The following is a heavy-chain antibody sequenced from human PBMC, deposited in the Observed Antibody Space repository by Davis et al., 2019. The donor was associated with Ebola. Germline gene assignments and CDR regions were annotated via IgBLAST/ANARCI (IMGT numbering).Heavy chain of an antibody. J-gene: IGHJ6*02. CDR3: ARRGLGYGVYQFYYYGMDV. D-gene: IGHD4-17*01. CDR1: GGSISSSSYY. V-gene: IGHV4-39*01. CDR2: IYYSGST. Sequence: PSETLSLTCTVSGGSISSSSYYWGWIRQPPGKGLEWIGSIYYSGSTYYNPSLKSRVTISVDTSKNQFSLKLSSVTAADTAVYYCARRGLGYGVYQFYYYGMDVWGQGTTVTVSS.